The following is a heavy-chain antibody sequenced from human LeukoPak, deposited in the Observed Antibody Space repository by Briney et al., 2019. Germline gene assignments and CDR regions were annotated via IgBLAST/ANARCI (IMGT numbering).Heavy chain of an antibody. CDR2: ISAYNGNT. CDR3: ARALGPQFDY. V-gene: IGHV1-18*04. CDR1: GYTFTDYY. J-gene: IGHJ4*02. Sequence: ASVTVSCKASGYTFTDYYMHWVRQAPGQGLEWMGWISAYNGNTNYAQKLQGRVTMTADTSTSTAYMELRSLRSDDTAVYYCARALGPQFDYWGQGTLVTVSS.